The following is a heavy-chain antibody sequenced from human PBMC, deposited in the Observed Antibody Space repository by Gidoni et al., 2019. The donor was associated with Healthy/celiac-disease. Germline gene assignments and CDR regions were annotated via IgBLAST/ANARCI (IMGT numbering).Heavy chain of an antibody. V-gene: IGHV3-15*01. J-gene: IGHJ6*02. CDR3: TTDHLYSNPLNDYYYYGMDV. Sequence: EVQLVESGGGLVKPGGSLRLSCAASGFTFSNAWLSWVRQAPGKGLEWVGRIKSKTDGGTTDYAAPVKGRFTISRDDSKNTLYLQMNSLKTEDTAVYYCTTDHLYSNPLNDYYYYGMDVWGQGTTVTVSS. CDR1: GFTFSNAW. D-gene: IGHD4-4*01. CDR2: IKSKTDGGTT.